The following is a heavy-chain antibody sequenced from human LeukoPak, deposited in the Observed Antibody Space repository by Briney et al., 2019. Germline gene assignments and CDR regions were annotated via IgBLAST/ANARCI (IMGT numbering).Heavy chain of an antibody. CDR2: ISSNGDRT. V-gene: IGHV3-64*01. Sequence: PGGSLRLSCAASGFTFSRNAMHWVRQAPGKGLEYVSAISSNGDRTYYANSVKGRFTISRDNSKNTLYLQMGSLRAEDMAVYYCVRRAGGYSHPYDYWGQGTLVTVSS. J-gene: IGHJ4*02. D-gene: IGHD4-23*01. CDR3: VRRAGGYSHPYDY. CDR1: GFTFSRNA.